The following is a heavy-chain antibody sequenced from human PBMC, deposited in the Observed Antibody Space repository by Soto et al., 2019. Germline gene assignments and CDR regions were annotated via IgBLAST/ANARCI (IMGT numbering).Heavy chain of an antibody. V-gene: IGHV3-74*01. CDR3: ARGPLIGTTDDGLDV. D-gene: IGHD1-7*01. CDR1: GFTFRTYW. J-gene: IGHJ6*02. CDR2: INNDGSNT. Sequence: EVQLVESGGGLVQPGGSLRLSCAASGFTFRTYWMHWVRQPPGKGLVWVSRINNDGSNTAYADSVQGRFTISRDNAQSRLYLQMTSLRGEETAVYYCARGPLIGTTDDGLDVWGQGTTVSVS.